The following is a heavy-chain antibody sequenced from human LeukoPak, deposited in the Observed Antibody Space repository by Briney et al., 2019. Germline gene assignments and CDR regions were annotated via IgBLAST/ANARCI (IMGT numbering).Heavy chain of an antibody. CDR3: ARDFKKNDY. CDR1: GFTFSSYS. V-gene: IGHV3-48*01. CDR2: ISGSSSTI. Sequence: GGSLRLSCAASGFTFSSYSMNWVRQAPGKGLEWVSYISGSSSTIYYADSVKGRFTISRDNAKNSLYLQMNSLRAEDTAVYYCARDFKKNDYWGQGTLVTVSS. J-gene: IGHJ4*02.